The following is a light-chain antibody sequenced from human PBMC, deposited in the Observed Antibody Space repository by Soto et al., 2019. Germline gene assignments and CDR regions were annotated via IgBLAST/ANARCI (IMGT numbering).Light chain of an antibody. J-gene: IGLJ1*01. Sequence: QSALTQPASLSGSPGQSITISCTGTGSDIGGYNYVSWYQQHPGKAPKLIIHDVTNRPSGVSDRFFSSKSGNTASLTISGLQAEDEADYYCSSYRASSTTHDVFGTGTKLTVL. CDR2: DVT. V-gene: IGLV2-14*03. CDR1: GSDIGGYNY. CDR3: SSYRASSTTHDV.